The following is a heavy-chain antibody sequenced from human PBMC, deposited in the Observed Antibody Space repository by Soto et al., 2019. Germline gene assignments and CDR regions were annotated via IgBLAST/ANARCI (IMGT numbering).Heavy chain of an antibody. CDR1: GFTFSSYA. J-gene: IGHJ4*02. CDR2: ISGSGGST. CDR3: AKDYNSNYEPFDY. V-gene: IGHV3-23*01. Sequence: GGSLRLSCAASGFTFSSYAMSWVRQAPGKGLEWVSAISGSGGSTYYADSVKGRFTISRDNSKNTLYLQMNSLRAEDTAVFYCAKDYNSNYEPFDYWGQGTLVTVSS. D-gene: IGHD4-4*01.